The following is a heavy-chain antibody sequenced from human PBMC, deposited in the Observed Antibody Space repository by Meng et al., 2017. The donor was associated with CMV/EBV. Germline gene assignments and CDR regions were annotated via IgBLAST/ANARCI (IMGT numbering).Heavy chain of an antibody. CDR1: GFTFRTYN. Sequence: GGSLRLSCAASGFTFRTYNMNWVRQASGRGLEWVSSITSNSDYVRYAGSVKGRFTISRDNVKNALYLQLNNVRAEDTALYYCARVGPRVTFVGFSFDFWGLGTLVTVSS. D-gene: IGHD3/OR15-3a*01. J-gene: IGHJ4*02. CDR2: ITSNSDYV. CDR3: ARVGPRVTFVGFSFDF. V-gene: IGHV3-21*01.